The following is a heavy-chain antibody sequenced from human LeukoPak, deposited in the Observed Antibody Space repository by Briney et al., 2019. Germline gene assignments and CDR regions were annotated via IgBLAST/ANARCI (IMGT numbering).Heavy chain of an antibody. CDR2: INPNSGGT. CDR1: GYTFTSYG. Sequence: GASVKVSCKASGYTFTSYGISWVRQAPGQGLEWMGWINPNSGGTNYAQKFQGRVTMTRDTSISTAYMELSRLRSDDTAVYYCARELTLFDYWGQGTLVTVSS. CDR3: ARELTLFDY. V-gene: IGHV1-2*02. J-gene: IGHJ4*02.